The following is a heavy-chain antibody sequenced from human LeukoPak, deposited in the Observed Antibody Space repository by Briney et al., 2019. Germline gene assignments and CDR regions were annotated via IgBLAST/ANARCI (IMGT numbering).Heavy chain of an antibody. D-gene: IGHD6-13*01. Sequence: ASVKVSCKASGYTFTGYYIHWVRQAPGQGLEWMGLINPNSGGTNYAQELQGRVAMTRDTSITTAYMELSRLRSDDTAVYYCASGTSSSWAPTPYYFGYWGQGTLVTVSS. V-gene: IGHV1-2*02. CDR2: INPNSGGT. CDR3: ASGTSSSWAPTPYYFGY. CDR1: GYTFTGYY. J-gene: IGHJ4*02.